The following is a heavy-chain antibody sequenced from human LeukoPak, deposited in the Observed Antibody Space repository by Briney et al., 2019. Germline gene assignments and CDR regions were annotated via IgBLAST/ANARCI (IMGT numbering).Heavy chain of an antibody. CDR1: GFTFSSYS. CDR2: ISSSGTTI. J-gene: IGHJ3*02. Sequence: GGSLRLSCAASGFTFSSYSMNWVRQAPGKGLEWVSDISSSGTTISYADSVKGRFTISRDNAKNSLYLQMNSLRVEDTAVYYCARGATAGRGAFDIWGQGTMVTVSS. CDR3: ARGATAGRGAFDI. V-gene: IGHV3-48*01. D-gene: IGHD6-13*01.